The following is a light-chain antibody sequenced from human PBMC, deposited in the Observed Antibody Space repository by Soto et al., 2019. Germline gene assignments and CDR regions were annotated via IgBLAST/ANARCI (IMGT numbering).Light chain of an antibody. J-gene: IGKJ5*01. V-gene: IGKV3-15*01. CDR3: QQYYSWPS. Sequence: EIFMAQSTATLSVSPGERATLSCRASQRISPNLAWYQQRPGQAPRLLIYAASTMATGVPGRFSGSGSGTEFTLTSSSLESEDFAVYYCQQYYSWPSFGQGTRLEI. CDR1: QRISPN. CDR2: AAS.